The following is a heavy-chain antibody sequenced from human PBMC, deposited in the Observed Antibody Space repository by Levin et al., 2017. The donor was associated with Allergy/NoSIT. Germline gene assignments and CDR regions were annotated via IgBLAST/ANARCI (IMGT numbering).Heavy chain of an antibody. J-gene: IGHJ4*02. D-gene: IGHD4-17*01. CDR3: AIRYGDYVHFSFDY. V-gene: IGHV3-48*02. Sequence: GGSLRLSCAASGFTFSSYSMNWVRQAPGKGLEWVSYISSSSSTIYYADSVKGRFTISRDNAKNSLYLQMNSLRDEDTAVYYCAIRYGDYVHFSFDYWGQGTLVTVSS. CDR1: GFTFSSYS. CDR2: ISSSSSTI.